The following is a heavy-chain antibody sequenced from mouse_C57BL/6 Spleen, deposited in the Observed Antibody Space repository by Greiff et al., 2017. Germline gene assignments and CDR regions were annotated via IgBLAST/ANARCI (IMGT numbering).Heavy chain of an antibody. J-gene: IGHJ4*01. CDR1: GYTSTSYW. CDR2: IDPSDSHT. CDR3: ARRGVYYYAMDY. Sequence: QVQLQQPGAELVRPGTSVTLSCKASGYTSTSYWMHWVKQRPGQGLAWIGVIDPSDSHTNYNQKLKGKATLTVDTSSSTADMQLSSLTSEDSAVYYCARRGVYYYAMDYWGQGTSVTVSS. V-gene: IGHV1-59*01.